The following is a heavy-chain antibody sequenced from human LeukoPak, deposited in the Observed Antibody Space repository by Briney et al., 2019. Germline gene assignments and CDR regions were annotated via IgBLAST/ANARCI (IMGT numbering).Heavy chain of an antibody. D-gene: IGHD4-17*01. CDR3: ARSPSGLDYGDYYFDY. Sequence: SETLSLTCTVSGGSITTYYWSWIRQPPGKALEWIGYVFYSGRTNYNPSLKSRVTMSIDTSKNQFSLNLRTVTAADTAVYYCARSPSGLDYGDYYFDYWGRGTLVTVFS. J-gene: IGHJ4*02. CDR2: VFYSGRT. CDR1: GGSITTYY. V-gene: IGHV4-59*01.